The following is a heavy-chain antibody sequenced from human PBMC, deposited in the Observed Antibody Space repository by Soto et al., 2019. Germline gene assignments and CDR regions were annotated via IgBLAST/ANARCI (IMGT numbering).Heavy chain of an antibody. CDR2: IYYSGST. J-gene: IGHJ4*02. CDR1: GGSISSFYYY. CDR3: ARGYEDSCYDFYYFDY. Sequence: SETLSLTCTVSGGSISSFYYYWSWIRQPPGKCLEWIGYIYYSGSTYYNPSLKSRVTISVDTSKNQFSLKLSSVTAADTAVYYCARGYEDSCYDFYYFDYWGQGTLVTSPQ. V-gene: IGHV4-30-4*01. D-gene: IGHD5-12*01.